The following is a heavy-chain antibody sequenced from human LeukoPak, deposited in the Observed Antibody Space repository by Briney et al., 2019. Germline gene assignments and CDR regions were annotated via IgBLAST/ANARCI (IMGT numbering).Heavy chain of an antibody. D-gene: IGHD1-20*01. CDR2: IYYSGNT. Sequence: SETLSLTCTVSGVSISSSNSYWGWIRQPPGKGLEWIGSIYYSGNTYYNASLKSQVSISIDTSKNQFSLRLTSVTAADTAVYYCARRVPRGFQYNWNPGYNWFDPWGQGTLVTVSS. CDR3: ARRVPRGFQYNWNPGYNWFDP. J-gene: IGHJ5*02. V-gene: IGHV4-39*01. CDR1: GVSISSSNSY.